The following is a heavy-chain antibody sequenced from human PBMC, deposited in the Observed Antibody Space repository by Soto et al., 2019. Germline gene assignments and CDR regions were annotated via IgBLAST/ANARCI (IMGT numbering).Heavy chain of an antibody. D-gene: IGHD2-2*01. J-gene: IGHJ6*02. CDR3: AKDTSVPGYYYGMDV. CDR1: GFTFHDYA. Sequence: PXVSLSLSCAASGFTFHDYAMHWVRQAPGKGLEWVSGISWNSDSIGYADSVKGRFTISRDNAKNPLYLQMNSLRAEDTAFYYCAKDTSVPGYYYGMDVWGQGTTVTVPS. CDR2: ISWNSDSI. V-gene: IGHV3-9*01.